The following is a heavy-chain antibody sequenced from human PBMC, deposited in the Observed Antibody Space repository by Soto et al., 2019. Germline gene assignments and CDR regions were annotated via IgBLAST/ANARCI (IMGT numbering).Heavy chain of an antibody. D-gene: IGHD6-13*01. Sequence: GGSLRLSCAASGFTFSSYDMSWVRQAPGKGLEWVSAVTGSGGSTYYADSVKGRFTTSRDNSKNTLYLQMNSLRAEDTAVYYCARRSSSWYFDYWGQGTLVTVSS. CDR3: ARRSSSWYFDY. CDR1: GFTFSSYD. J-gene: IGHJ4*02. CDR2: VTGSGGST. V-gene: IGHV3-23*01.